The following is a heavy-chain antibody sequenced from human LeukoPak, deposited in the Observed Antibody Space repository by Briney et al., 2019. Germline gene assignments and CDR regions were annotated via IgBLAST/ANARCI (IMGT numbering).Heavy chain of an antibody. V-gene: IGHV3-21*01. J-gene: IGHJ4*02. CDR1: GFTFSTDG. D-gene: IGHD3-22*01. CDR2: ISPDSSFI. Sequence: GGSLRLSCAGSGFTFSTDGMNWVRQAPGKGLEWVSSISPDSSFIPQADSVKGRFTISRDNAKNSLYLQMNSLRAEDTAVYYCASPYAGHYYDSFDYWGQGTLVTVSS. CDR3: ASPYAGHYYDSFDY.